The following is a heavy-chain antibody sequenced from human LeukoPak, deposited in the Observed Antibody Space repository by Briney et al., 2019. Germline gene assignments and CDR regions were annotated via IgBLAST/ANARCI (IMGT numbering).Heavy chain of an antibody. Sequence: SETLSLTCTVSDGSISSYYWSWIRQPPGKGLEWIGYIYYSGSTNSNPSLKSRVTMSVNTSKNQFSLKLSSVTAADTAVYYCARIAAAGFLGWFDPWGQGILVTVSS. V-gene: IGHV4-59*08. J-gene: IGHJ5*02. D-gene: IGHD6-13*01. CDR1: DGSISSYY. CDR3: ARIAAAGFLGWFDP. CDR2: IYYSGST.